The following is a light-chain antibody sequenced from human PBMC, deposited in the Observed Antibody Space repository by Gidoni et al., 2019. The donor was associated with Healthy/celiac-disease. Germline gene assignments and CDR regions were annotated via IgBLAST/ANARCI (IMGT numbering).Light chain of an antibody. CDR2: AAY. V-gene: IGKV1-39*01. J-gene: IGKJ2*02. Sequence: DIQLPKSPSSLSASVGDRVTITSRAGQSISSLINWYQQNPGKAPKLLIYAAYILQCGGPSRFSDSGSETDITRTISSLQPEDCATYYCQQRYSTPGTFGQGTKLEIK. CDR1: QSISSL. CDR3: QQRYSTPGT.